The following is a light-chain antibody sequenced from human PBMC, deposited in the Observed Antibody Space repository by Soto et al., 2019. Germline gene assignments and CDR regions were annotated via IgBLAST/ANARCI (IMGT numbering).Light chain of an antibody. J-gene: IGKJ1*01. CDR3: MQPLQSWT. V-gene: IGKV2-28*01. CDR2: LGS. Sequence: DIVMTQAPLSLPVTPGEPASISCKSSHSLLHITGETFLFWYLQKPGQSPQLLIYLGSNRASGVPDRFSGSGSGTDFTLKISRVEAEDVGVYYCMQPLQSWTFGQGTKVAIK. CDR1: HSLLHITGETF.